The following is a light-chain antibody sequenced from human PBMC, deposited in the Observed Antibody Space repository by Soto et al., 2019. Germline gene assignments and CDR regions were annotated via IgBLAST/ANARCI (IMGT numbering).Light chain of an antibody. CDR1: QSVSNNY. CDR2: GAS. CDR3: QQYGGSPLYT. V-gene: IGKV3-20*01. Sequence: EIVLTQSPGTLSLSPGERGTLSCRASQSVSNNYLAWYQRKPGQAPRLLIYGASSRATGIPDRFSGSGSGTDFTLTISRLEPEDFAVYSCQQYGGSPLYTFGQGTKLEIK. J-gene: IGKJ2*01.